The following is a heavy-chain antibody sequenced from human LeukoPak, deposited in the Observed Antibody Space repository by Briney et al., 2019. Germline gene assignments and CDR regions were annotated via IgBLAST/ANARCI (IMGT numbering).Heavy chain of an antibody. V-gene: IGHV4-34*01. CDR2: INHSGST. Sequence: KPSETLSLTCAVYGGSFSGYYWSWIRQPPGKGLEWIGEINHSGSTNYNPSLKSRVTISVDTSKNQFSLKLSSVTAADTAVYYCARGISGYEWYAFDIWGQGTMVTVSS. CDR3: ARGISGYEWYAFDI. CDR1: GGSFSGYY. J-gene: IGHJ3*02. D-gene: IGHD5-12*01.